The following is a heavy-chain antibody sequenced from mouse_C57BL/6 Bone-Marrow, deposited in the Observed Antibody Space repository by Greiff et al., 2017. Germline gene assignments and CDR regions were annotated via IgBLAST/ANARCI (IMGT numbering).Heavy chain of an antibody. CDR3: ARGGAYGPPFAD. D-gene: IGHD2-10*02. Sequence: VQLQQPGAELVKPGASVKMSCKASGYTFTSYWITWVTQRPGQGLEWIGDIYSGCGSTNYNEKFTSKATLTVDTSSSTAYMQLSSLTSEDSAVDYGARGGAYGPPFADWGQGTLVTVSA. CDR1: GYTFTSYW. CDR2: IYSGCGST. J-gene: IGHJ3*01. V-gene: IGHV1-55*01.